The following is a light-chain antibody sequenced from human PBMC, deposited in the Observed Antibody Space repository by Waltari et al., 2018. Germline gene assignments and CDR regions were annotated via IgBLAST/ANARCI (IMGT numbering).Light chain of an antibody. CDR1: NIGSKN. CDR2: RDS. V-gene: IGLV3-9*01. J-gene: IGLJ2*01. Sequence: SYELTQPLSVSVALGQTARMTCGGNNIGSKNVHWYQQKPGQAPVLVIYRDSNRPSGIPERFSGSNSGNTATRTISRAQAGDEADFYCQVWDSNTAVFGGGTKLTVL. CDR3: QVWDSNTAV.